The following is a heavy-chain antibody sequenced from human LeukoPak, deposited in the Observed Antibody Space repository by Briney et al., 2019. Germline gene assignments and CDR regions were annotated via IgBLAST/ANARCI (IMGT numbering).Heavy chain of an antibody. J-gene: IGHJ1*01. CDR3: TTGRLHYYYDSSGYYYDEYFQH. Sequence: GGSLRLSCAASGFTFSKAWISWVRQAPGKGLNWVGRIKSKTDGGTPDYAAPVKGRFTISRDDSKNTLYLQMNSLKTEDTAVYYCTTGRLHYYYDSSGYYYDEYFQHWGQGTLVTVSP. CDR1: GFTFSKAW. V-gene: IGHV3-15*01. CDR2: IKSKTDGGTP. D-gene: IGHD3-22*01.